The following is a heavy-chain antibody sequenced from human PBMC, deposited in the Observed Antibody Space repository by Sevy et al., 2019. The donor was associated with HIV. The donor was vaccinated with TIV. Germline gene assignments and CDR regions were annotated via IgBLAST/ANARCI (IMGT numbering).Heavy chain of an antibody. V-gene: IGHV3-30*18. Sequence: GESLKFSCAASGFTFSDHGMHWVRQAPGKGLDWVAAISYDGNNRYYADCVKGRFTISRDNSKNTLYLQMDSVRPEDTAVYYCAKEDYGGNLPNYFASWGQGTRVTVSS. CDR2: ISYDGNNR. CDR3: AKEDYGGNLPNYFAS. D-gene: IGHD4-17*01. J-gene: IGHJ4*02. CDR1: GFTFSDHG.